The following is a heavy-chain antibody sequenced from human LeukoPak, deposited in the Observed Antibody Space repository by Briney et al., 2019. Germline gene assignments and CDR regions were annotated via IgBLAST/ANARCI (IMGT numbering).Heavy chain of an antibody. Sequence: KPGGSLRLSCAASGSTFSSYATSWVRQVPGKGLEWVSAISGSGGSTYYADSVKGRFTVSRDNSKNTLYLQMKGLRAEDTAVYYCVKDSVVVAGLVNYFDYWGQGTLVTVSS. V-gene: IGHV3-23*01. CDR2: ISGSGGST. CDR3: VKDSVVVAGLVNYFDY. J-gene: IGHJ4*02. CDR1: GSTFSSYA. D-gene: IGHD6-19*01.